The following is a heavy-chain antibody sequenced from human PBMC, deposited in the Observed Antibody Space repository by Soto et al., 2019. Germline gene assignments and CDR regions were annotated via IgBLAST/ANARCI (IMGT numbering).Heavy chain of an antibody. CDR3: ARDRGHETYYYDSSGYDLIY. J-gene: IGHJ4*02. CDR1: GGTFSSYA. CDR2: IIPIFGTA. V-gene: IGHV1-69*06. Sequence: SVKVSCKASGGTFSSYAISWVRQAPGQGLEWMGGIIPIFGTANYAQKFQGRVTITADKSTSTAYMELSSLGSEDTAVYYCARDRGHETYYYDSSGYDLIYWGQGTLVTVSS. D-gene: IGHD3-22*01.